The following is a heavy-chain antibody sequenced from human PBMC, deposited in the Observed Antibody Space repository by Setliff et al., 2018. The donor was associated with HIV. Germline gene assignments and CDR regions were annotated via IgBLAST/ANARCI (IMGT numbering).Heavy chain of an antibody. D-gene: IGHD6-19*01. J-gene: IGHJ4*02. CDR3: ARGRRSSGWYVYH. CDR1: GGSFTGYF. Sequence: SETLSLTCAVYGGSFTGYFWSWIRQSPGKGLEWIGEINDSGDTNYNPSLKSRVTISVDTSTNQFSLKLSSVTAADTAVYYCARGRRSSGWYVYHWGQGTLVTVSS. V-gene: IGHV4-34*01. CDR2: INDSGDT.